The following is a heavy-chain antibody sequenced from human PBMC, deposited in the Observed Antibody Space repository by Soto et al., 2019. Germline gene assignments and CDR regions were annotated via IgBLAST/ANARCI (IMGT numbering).Heavy chain of an antibody. CDR1: GGTFSSYA. CDR2: IIPIFGTA. Sequence: ASVKVSCKASGGTFSSYAISWVRQAPGQGLEWMGGIIPIFGTANYAQKFQGRVTITADKSTSTAYMELSSLRSEDTAVYYCARGTRGYSYGSTTLKKGAWFDPWGQGTLVTVSS. CDR3: ARGTRGYSYGSTTLKKGAWFDP. J-gene: IGHJ5*02. D-gene: IGHD5-18*01. V-gene: IGHV1-69*06.